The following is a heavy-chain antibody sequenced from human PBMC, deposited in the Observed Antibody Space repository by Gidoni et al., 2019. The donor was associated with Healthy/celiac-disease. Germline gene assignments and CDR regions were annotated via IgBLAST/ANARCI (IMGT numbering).Heavy chain of an antibody. J-gene: IGHJ5*02. Sequence: EVQLVESGGGLVKPGGSLRLSCAASGFTFSSYSMNWVRQAPGKGLELVSSISSSSSYIYYADSVKGRFTISRDNAKNPLYLQMNSLRAEDTAVYYCARGSAPIVAPWGQGTLVTVSS. CDR2: ISSSSSYI. V-gene: IGHV3-21*01. CDR3: ARGSAPIVAP. D-gene: IGHD3-3*01. CDR1: GFTFSSYS.